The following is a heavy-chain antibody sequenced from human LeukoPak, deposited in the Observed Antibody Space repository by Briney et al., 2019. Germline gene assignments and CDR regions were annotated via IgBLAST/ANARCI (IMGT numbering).Heavy chain of an antibody. CDR2: INHSGST. CDR3: ARVGRGYDCWSGYTEPQNWFDP. J-gene: IGHJ5*02. V-gene: IGHV4-34*01. CDR1: GGSFSGYY. D-gene: IGHD3-3*01. Sequence: SETLSLTCAVYGGSFSGYYWSWIRQPPGKGLEWIGEINHSGSTNYNPSLKGRVTISVDTSKNQFSLKLSSVTAADTAVYYCARVGRGYDCWSGYTEPQNWFDPWGQGTLVTVSS.